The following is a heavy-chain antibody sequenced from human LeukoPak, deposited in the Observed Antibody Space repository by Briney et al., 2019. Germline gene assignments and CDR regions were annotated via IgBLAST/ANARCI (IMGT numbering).Heavy chain of an antibody. J-gene: IGHJ4*02. CDR2: ISNSGSSI. CDR1: GFTFSSYE. V-gene: IGHV3-48*03. Sequence: PGGSLRLSCAASGFTFSSYEMNWVRQAPGEGLEWVSYISNSGSSIYYADSVKGRFTISRDNAKKSLYLQMNSLRAEDTAVYYCARAGYYFDYWGQGTLVTVSS. CDR3: ARAGYYFDY.